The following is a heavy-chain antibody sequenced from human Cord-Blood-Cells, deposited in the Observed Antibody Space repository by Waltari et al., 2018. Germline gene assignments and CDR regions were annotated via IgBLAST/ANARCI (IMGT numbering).Heavy chain of an antibody. CDR3: ARGGACSSTSCYNWFDP. D-gene: IGHD2-2*01. Sequence: QVQLQQWGAGLLKPSETLSLTCAVYGGSFSGYYWSWIRQPPGKGLELIGEINHSGSTNYNPSLKSRVTISVDTSKIQFSLKLSSVTAADTAVYYCARGGACSSTSCYNWFDPWGQGTLVTVSS. J-gene: IGHJ5*02. V-gene: IGHV4-34*01. CDR1: GGSFSGYY. CDR2: INHSGST.